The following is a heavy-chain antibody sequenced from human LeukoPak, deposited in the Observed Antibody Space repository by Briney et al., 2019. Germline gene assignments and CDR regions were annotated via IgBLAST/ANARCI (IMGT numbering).Heavy chain of an antibody. D-gene: IGHD4-17*01. CDR1: GGSFSGYY. J-gene: IGHJ4*02. CDR2: IYSGST. Sequence: SETLSLTCAVYGGSFSGYYWGWIRQPPGKGLEWIGSIYSGSTYYNPSLKSRVSISIDKSKNQFSLKLSSLTAADTAVYHCASTNYGDYFDYWGQGTLVTVSS. V-gene: IGHV4-34*01. CDR3: ASTNYGDYFDY.